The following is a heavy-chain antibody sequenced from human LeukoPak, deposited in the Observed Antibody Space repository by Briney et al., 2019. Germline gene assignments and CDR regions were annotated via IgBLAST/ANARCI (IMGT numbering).Heavy chain of an antibody. CDR1: GFTFSSYG. D-gene: IGHD6-6*01. Sequence: GRSLRLSCAASGFTFSSYGMHWVRQAPGKGLEWVSAISGSGGSTYYADSVKGRFTISRDNSKNTLYLQMNSLRAEDTAVYYCAKDSSIAARGVLDYWGQGTLVTVSS. J-gene: IGHJ4*02. CDR2: ISGSGGST. CDR3: AKDSSIAARGVLDY. V-gene: IGHV3-23*01.